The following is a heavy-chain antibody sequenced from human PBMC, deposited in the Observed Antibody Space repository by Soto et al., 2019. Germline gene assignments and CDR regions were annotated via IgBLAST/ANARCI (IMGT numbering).Heavy chain of an antibody. Sequence: EVQLVESGGGLVQPGGSLRLSCAASGFTVSSNYMSWVRQAPGKGLEWVSVIYSGGSTYYADSVKGRFTISRDNSKNTLYLQMNSLRAEDTAVYYCARDGVCGSTSFDPWGQGTLVTVSS. CDR2: IYSGGST. D-gene: IGHD2-2*01. CDR1: GFTVSSNY. V-gene: IGHV3-66*01. CDR3: ARDGVCGSTSFDP. J-gene: IGHJ5*02.